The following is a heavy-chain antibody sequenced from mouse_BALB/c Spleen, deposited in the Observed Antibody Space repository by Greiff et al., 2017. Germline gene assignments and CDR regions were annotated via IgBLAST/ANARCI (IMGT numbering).Heavy chain of an antibody. J-gene: IGHJ4*01. D-gene: IGHD3-1*01. CDR3: ARSGRGAMDY. V-gene: IGHV1-7*01. Sequence: QVQLQQSGAELAKPGASVKMSCKASGYTFTSYWMHWVKQRPGQGLEWIVYINPSTGYTEYNQKFKDKATLTADKSSSTAYMQLSSLTSEDSAVYYCARSGRGAMDYWGQGTSVTVSS. CDR1: GYTFTSYW. CDR2: INPSTGYT.